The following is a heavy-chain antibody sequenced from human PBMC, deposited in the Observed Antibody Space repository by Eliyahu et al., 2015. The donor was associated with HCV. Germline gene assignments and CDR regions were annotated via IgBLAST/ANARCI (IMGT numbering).Heavy chain of an antibody. Sequence: EVQLLESGGGLVQPGGSLXLSCAASGXTLNXYAXSWVRQAPGKGLEWVSSISDSGGSTNYADSVKGRFTISRDNPKNTLYLQMNSLRAEDTAVYYCAKYQMVRGVISGPSWFDPWGQGTLVTVSS. CDR3: AKYQMVRGVISGPSWFDP. CDR2: ISDSGGST. J-gene: IGHJ5*02. V-gene: IGHV3-23*01. D-gene: IGHD3-10*01. CDR1: GXTLNXYA.